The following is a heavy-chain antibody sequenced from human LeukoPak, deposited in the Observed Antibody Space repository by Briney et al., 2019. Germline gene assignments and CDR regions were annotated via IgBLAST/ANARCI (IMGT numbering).Heavy chain of an antibody. CDR1: GGSISSYY. J-gene: IGHJ3*02. CDR2: IYYSGST. CDR3: ARNAWGDAFDI. Sequence: PSETLSLTCTVSGGSISSYYWSWIRQPPGKGLEWIGYIYYSGSTNYNPSLKSRVTISVDTSKNQFSLKLSSVTAADTAVYYCARNAWGDAFDIWGQGTMVTVSS. D-gene: IGHD3-16*01. V-gene: IGHV4-59*01.